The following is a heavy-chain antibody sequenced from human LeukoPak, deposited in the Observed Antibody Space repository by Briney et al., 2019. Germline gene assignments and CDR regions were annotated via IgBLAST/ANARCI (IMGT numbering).Heavy chain of an antibody. Sequence: ASVKVSCKASGYTFTSYYMHWVRQAPGQGLEWRGIFNPSGGSTSYAQEFQGRVTMTRDTSTSTVYMELSSLRSEDTAVYYCARDAVPNPTWYYYYGMDVWGQGTTVTVSS. CDR1: GYTFTSYY. D-gene: IGHD1-14*01. CDR2: FNPSGGST. V-gene: IGHV1-46*01. CDR3: ARDAVPNPTWYYYYGMDV. J-gene: IGHJ6*02.